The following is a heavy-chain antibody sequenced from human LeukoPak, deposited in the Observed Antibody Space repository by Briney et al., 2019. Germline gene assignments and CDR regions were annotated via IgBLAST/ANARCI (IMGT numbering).Heavy chain of an antibody. V-gene: IGHV3-33*06. CDR1: GFTFSSYG. CDR3: AKDGSGSTSWYYMDV. J-gene: IGHJ6*03. CDR2: IWYDGSNK. Sequence: GGSLRLSCAASGFTFSSYGMHRVRQAPGKGLEWVAVIWYDGSNKYYADSVKGRFTISRDNSKNTLYLQMNSLRAEDTAVYYCAKDGSGSTSWYYMDVWGKGTTVTVSS. D-gene: IGHD1-26*01.